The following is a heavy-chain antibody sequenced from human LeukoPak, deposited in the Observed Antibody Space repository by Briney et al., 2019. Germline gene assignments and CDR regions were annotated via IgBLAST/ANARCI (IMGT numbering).Heavy chain of an antibody. CDR2: IYSDGTI. CDR1: RFTGSSNS. Sequence: GSSLEKCFASSRFTGSSNSMSWVPQVPLWGLQWVSVIYSDGTISYADSVKGRFTISRDNSENTLYLQMNSLRVEDTAVYYCAREVGGGASGQWGQGTLVTVSS. CDR3: AREVGGGASGQ. D-gene: IGHD3-16*01. J-gene: IGHJ4*02. V-gene: IGHV3-66*01.